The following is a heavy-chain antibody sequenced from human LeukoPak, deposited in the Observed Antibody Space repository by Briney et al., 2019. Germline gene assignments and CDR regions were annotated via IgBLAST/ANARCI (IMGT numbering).Heavy chain of an antibody. CDR3: ARHDDIAIFRNGLDV. D-gene: IGHD6-13*01. Sequence: PSETLSLTCTVSNGLFTNYYWSWLRQPPGKGLEWIAYIYYNRSPMYNPSLKSRVTISIDTCKNELSLKVYSVTAADTAVYYCARHDDIAIFRNGLDVWGQGTTVAVSS. CDR2: IYYNRSP. CDR1: NGLFTNYY. J-gene: IGHJ6*02. V-gene: IGHV4-59*08.